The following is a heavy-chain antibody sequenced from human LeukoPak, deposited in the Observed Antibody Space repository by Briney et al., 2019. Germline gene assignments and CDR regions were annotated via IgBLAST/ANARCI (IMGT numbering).Heavy chain of an antibody. Sequence: GGSLRLSCASSSFTFSKTWMSWVRQAPGKGLEWVGRVKSENEGGTTEYAAPVKGRFTISRDNPKKTVSLQMNSLKTEDTAMYFCTTELYCSSTTCPLTFDTWGQGTLVTVSS. V-gene: IGHV3-15*01. CDR2: VKSENEGGTT. CDR3: TTELYCSSTTCPLTFDT. D-gene: IGHD2-2*01. J-gene: IGHJ4*02. CDR1: SFTFSKTW.